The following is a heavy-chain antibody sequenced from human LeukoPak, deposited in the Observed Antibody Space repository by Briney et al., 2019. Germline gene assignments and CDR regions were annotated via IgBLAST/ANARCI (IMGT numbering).Heavy chain of an antibody. CDR3: ANCGGDYFDY. Sequence: PGGSLRLSCAASGFTFSSYAMHWVRQAPGKGLEWVAVISYDGSNKYYADSVKGRFTISRDNSKNTLYLQMNSLRAEDTAVYYCANCGGDYFDYWGRGTLVTVSS. V-gene: IGHV3-30-3*01. CDR2: ISYDGSNK. D-gene: IGHD2-21*01. CDR1: GFTFSSYA. J-gene: IGHJ4*02.